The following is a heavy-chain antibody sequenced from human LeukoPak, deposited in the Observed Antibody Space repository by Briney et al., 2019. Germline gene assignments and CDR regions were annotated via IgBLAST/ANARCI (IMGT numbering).Heavy chain of an antibody. V-gene: IGHV6-1*01. J-gene: IGHJ6*02. CDR3: ARDLTGDPYYYYYGMDV. CDR1: GDSVSSNSAA. Sequence: SQTLSLTCAISGDSVSSNSAAWNWIRQSPSRGLEWLGRTYYRSKWYNGYAVSVKSRITINPDTSKNQFSLQLNSVTPEDTAVYYCARDLTGDPYYYYYGMDVWGQGTTVTVSS. D-gene: IGHD1-14*01. CDR2: TYYRSKWYN.